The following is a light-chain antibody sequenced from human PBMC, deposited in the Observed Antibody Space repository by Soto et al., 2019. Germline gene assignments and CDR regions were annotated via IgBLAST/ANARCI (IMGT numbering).Light chain of an antibody. J-gene: IGKJ2*01. CDR3: QQVDDSRPAFT. V-gene: IGKV3-20*01. Sequence: ESVLTQSPGSLSLSPGERATLSCRASQTVNSNFLNWYQHKPGQAPRRLIYGASIRATGIPDRFSGSRSGADFTLTITGLAPEDFALYFCQQVDDSRPAFTFGQGTKLDI. CDR1: QTVNSNF. CDR2: GAS.